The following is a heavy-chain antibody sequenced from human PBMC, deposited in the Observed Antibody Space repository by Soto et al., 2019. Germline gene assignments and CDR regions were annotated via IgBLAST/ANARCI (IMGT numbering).Heavy chain of an antibody. CDR2: ISYDGSNK. V-gene: IGHV3-30-3*01. CDR3: ARDYGSSGDYYVMGGLMDY. J-gene: IGHJ4*02. Sequence: QVQLVESGGGVVQPGRSLRLSCAASGFTFSSYAMHWVRQAPGKGLEWVAVISYDGSNKYYADYVKGRFTISRDNSKNTLYLQMTSLRAEDTAVYYCARDYGSSGDYYVMGGLMDYWGQGTLVTVSS. CDR1: GFTFSSYA. D-gene: IGHD3-22*01.